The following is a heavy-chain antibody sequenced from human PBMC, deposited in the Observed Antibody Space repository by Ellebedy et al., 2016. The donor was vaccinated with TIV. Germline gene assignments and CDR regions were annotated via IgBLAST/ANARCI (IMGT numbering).Heavy chain of an antibody. V-gene: IGHV1-46*01. CDR1: GYTFTSYY. CDR2: INPSGGST. CDR3: ATLLDIVVVPAAPYYFDY. J-gene: IGHJ4*02. D-gene: IGHD2-2*01. Sequence: AASVKVSCKASGYTFTSYYMHWVRQAPGQGLEWMGIINPSGGSTSYAQKFQGRVTMTRDTSTSTVYMELSSLRSEDPAVYYCATLLDIVVVPAAPYYFDYWGQGTLVTVSS.